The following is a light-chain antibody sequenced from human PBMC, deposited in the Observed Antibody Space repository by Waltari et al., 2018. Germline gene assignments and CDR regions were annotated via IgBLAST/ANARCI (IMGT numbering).Light chain of an antibody. V-gene: IGLV3-21*03. Sequence: SYVLSQPPSVSVAPGKTARITCGGNNIGDKSGHWYQQKPGQAPVLVVYDDTDRPSGIPERFSGSNSGNTATLTITRVAAGDEADYFCQVWHTTSAVVFGGGTKLTVL. CDR3: QVWHTTSAVV. J-gene: IGLJ2*01. CDR2: DDT. CDR1: NIGDKS.